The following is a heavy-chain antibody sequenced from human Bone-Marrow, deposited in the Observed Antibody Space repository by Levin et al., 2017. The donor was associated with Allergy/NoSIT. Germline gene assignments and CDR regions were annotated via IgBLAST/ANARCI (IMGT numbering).Heavy chain of an antibody. Sequence: GGSLRLSCAASGFTFSNYAMSWVRQAKGEGLEWVSTISSTGYSTYQADSVKGRFTLSRDNSKNTVSLQMNSLRAEDTAVYYCAREWCSSTSCRFYYYGLDLWGQGTTVTVSS. J-gene: IGHJ6*02. D-gene: IGHD2-2*01. CDR2: ISSTGYST. V-gene: IGHV3-23*01. CDR1: GFTFSNYA. CDR3: AREWCSSTSCRFYYYGLDL.